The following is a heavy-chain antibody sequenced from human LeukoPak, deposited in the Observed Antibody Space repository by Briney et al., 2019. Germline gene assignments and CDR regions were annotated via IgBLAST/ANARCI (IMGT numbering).Heavy chain of an antibody. D-gene: IGHD3-22*01. Sequence: GGSLRLSCAASGFTFSSYGMHWVRQAPGKGLEWVAVIWYDGSNKYYADSVKGRFTISRDNSKNTLYLQMNSLRAEDTAVYYCARPRDSSGYRYHFDYWGQGTLVTVSS. CDR3: ARPRDSSGYRYHFDY. CDR1: GFTFSSYG. CDR2: IWYDGSNK. V-gene: IGHV3-33*01. J-gene: IGHJ4*02.